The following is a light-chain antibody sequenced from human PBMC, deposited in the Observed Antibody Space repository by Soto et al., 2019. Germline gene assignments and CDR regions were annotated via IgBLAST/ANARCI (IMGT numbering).Light chain of an antibody. CDR1: QSISIW. CDR3: QQYKSFSYT. J-gene: IGKJ2*01. CDR2: EAS. V-gene: IGKV1-5*03. Sequence: DIQVTQSPSTLSASVGDRVTITCRASQSISIWLAWYQQRPGKAPKLLIYEASNLDTGVPSRFSGRGSGTEFALTISSLHPDDFATYYCQQYKSFSYTFGQGTRLEIK.